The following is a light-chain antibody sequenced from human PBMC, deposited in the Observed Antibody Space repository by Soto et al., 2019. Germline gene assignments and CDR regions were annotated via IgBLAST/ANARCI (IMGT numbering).Light chain of an antibody. V-gene: IGKV3-11*01. CDR3: QQLGGT. J-gene: IGKJ3*01. Sequence: EIVLTQSPATLSVSPGERATLSCRASQSVSNYLAWYQQKPGQAPRLLIYDASNRATGIPARFSGSGSGTDFTLTISSLEPEDFAVYYCQQLGGTFGPGTKVDIK. CDR1: QSVSNY. CDR2: DAS.